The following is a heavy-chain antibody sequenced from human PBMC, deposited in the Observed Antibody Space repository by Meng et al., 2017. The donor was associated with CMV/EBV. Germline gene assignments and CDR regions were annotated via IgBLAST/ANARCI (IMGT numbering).Heavy chain of an antibody. J-gene: IGHJ4*02. Sequence: SCAASGFTFSSYAMHWVRQAPGKGLEWVAVISYDGSNKYYADSVKGRFTISRDNSKNTLYLQMNSLRAEDTAVYYCARVWSSTRIDYWGQGTLVTVSS. CDR2: ISYDGSNK. CDR1: GFTFSSYA. D-gene: IGHD2-2*01. CDR3: ARVWSSTRIDY. V-gene: IGHV3-30*04.